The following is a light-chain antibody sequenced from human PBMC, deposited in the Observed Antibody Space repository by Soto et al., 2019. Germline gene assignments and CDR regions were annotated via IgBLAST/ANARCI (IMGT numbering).Light chain of an antibody. CDR3: QQYGSSPQT. Sequence: EIVLTQSPGTLSLFPEERATLACRPSQSVSSRYLAWYQQKPCQAPRLLIYGASSRATGIPDRFSGSGSGTDFTLTISRLEPEDFAVYYCQQYGSSPQTFGQGTKVDI. CDR2: GAS. J-gene: IGKJ1*01. CDR1: QSVSSRY. V-gene: IGKV3-20*01.